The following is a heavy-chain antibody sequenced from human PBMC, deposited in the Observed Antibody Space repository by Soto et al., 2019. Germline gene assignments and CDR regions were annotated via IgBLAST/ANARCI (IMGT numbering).Heavy chain of an antibody. Sequence: SVKVSCKASGGTFSSYAISWVRQAPGQGLEWMGGIIPIFGTANYAQKFQGRVTITADKSTSTAYMELSSLRSEDTAVYYCAREGYGGNWAFDYWGQGTLVTVSS. CDR3: AREGYGGNWAFDY. CDR1: GGTFSSYA. CDR2: IIPIFGTA. D-gene: IGHD2-15*01. V-gene: IGHV1-69*06. J-gene: IGHJ4*02.